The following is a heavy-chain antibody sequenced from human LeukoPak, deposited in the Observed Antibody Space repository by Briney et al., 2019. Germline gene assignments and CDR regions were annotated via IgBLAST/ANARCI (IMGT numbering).Heavy chain of an antibody. CDR3: ARDKSNKGHDC. V-gene: IGHV3-11*01. CDR2: VSNGGSSTI. CDR1: GFTLSDYY. J-gene: IGHJ4*02. Sequence: GGSLRLSCAASGFTLSDYYMTWIRQAPGKGLEGVSYVSNGGSSTILYADSVKGRFTVFRDYAKNSLYLQMNSLRAEDTGVYYCARDKSNKGHDCWGQGTLVTVSS.